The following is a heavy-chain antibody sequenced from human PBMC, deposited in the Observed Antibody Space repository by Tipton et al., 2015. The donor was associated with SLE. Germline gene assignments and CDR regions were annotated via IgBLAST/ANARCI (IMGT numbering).Heavy chain of an antibody. J-gene: IGHJ1*01. CDR2: INWNGDTT. Sequence: GSLRLSCTASTFRFGDYDMSWVRQSPGKGLEWVSGINWNGDTTHYADSVKGRFTTSRDNTKKSLYLQMNSLRAEDTALYFCARENSYSHYSQDWGQGTRVTVSP. CDR3: ARENSYSHYSQD. D-gene: IGHD2-15*01. CDR1: TFRFGDYD. V-gene: IGHV3-20*04.